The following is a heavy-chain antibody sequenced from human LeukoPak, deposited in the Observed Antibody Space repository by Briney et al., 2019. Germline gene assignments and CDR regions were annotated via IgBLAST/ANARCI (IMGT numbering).Heavy chain of an antibody. CDR1: GFTFSSYW. V-gene: IGHV3-7*03. Sequence: GGSLRLSCAASGFTFSSYWMSWVRQAPGKGLEWVANIKQDGSEKYYVDSVKGRFTISRDNAKNSLYLQMNSLRAEDTAVYYCARGFFESSWYVSGKNWFDPWGQGTLVTVSS. J-gene: IGHJ5*02. CDR3: ARGFFESSWYVSGKNWFDP. CDR2: IKQDGSEK. D-gene: IGHD6-13*01.